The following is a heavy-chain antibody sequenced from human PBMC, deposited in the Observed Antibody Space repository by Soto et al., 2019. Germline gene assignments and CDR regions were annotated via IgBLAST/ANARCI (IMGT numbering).Heavy chain of an antibody. CDR2: IWYDGSEK. Sequence: QVQLVESGGGVVQPGRSLRLSCAASGFTFSHFALQWVRQVPGKGLEWVVIIWYDGSEKYYADSVKGRFTISRDNSKNTVNLQMNSLRADDTAVYYCARRESGGDYYFVYWGPGTLVSVS. V-gene: IGHV3-33*01. CDR3: ARRESGGDYYFVY. CDR1: GFTFSHFA. D-gene: IGHD4-17*01. J-gene: IGHJ4*02.